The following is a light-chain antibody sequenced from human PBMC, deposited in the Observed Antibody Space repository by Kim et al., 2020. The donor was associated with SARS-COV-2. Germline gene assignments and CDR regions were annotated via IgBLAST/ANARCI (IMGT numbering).Light chain of an antibody. CDR3: QQYDYWPRT. CDR1: PSVKSN. CDR2: GAS. V-gene: IGKV3-15*01. J-gene: IGKJ1*01. Sequence: VSPGESAPLSCRASPSVKSNVAWYQQKRGQAPRVLIYGASTRATGIPARFSGSGSGTEFTLTISSLQSEDFAVYYCQQYDYWPRTFGQGTKVDIK.